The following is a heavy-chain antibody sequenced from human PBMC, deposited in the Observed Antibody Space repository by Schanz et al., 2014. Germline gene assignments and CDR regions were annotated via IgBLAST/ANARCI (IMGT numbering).Heavy chain of an antibody. CDR2: ISYDGSNK. CDR3: ARDRPSGYALDF. Sequence: EQLVESGGGLVQRGGSLRLSCAVSGFTFSSTPMTWVRQAPGKGLEWVALISYDGSNKHYADSVKGRFTISRDNSKKTLYVQMNSLRAEDTAVYYCARDRPSGYALDFWGQGTLVTVSS. J-gene: IGHJ4*02. D-gene: IGHD5-12*01. V-gene: IGHV3-30*04. CDR1: GFTFSSTP.